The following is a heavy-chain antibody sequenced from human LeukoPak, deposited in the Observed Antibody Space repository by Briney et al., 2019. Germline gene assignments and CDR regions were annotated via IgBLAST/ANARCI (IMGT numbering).Heavy chain of an antibody. Sequence: TGGSLRLSCAASGFTFSSYAMSWVRQAPGKGLEWVSYISSSGSTIYYADSVKGRFTISRDNAKNSLYLQMNSLRAEDTAVYYCARDSGSGYYTVDYYYMDVWGKGTTVTVSS. V-gene: IGHV3-48*03. CDR3: ARDSGSGYYTVDYYYMDV. CDR1: GFTFSSYA. CDR2: ISSSGSTI. J-gene: IGHJ6*03. D-gene: IGHD3-3*01.